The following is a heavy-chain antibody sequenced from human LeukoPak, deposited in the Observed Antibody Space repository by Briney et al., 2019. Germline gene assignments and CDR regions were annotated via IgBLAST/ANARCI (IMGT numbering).Heavy chain of an antibody. CDR2: MSYDGSNK. Sequence: GWSLRLSCAASGFTFSSYAMHWVRQAPGKGLEWVAVMSYDGSNKYYADSVKGRFTISRDNSKNTLYLQMNSLRADDTAVYYCAKRGGIAAPGVYYFDYWGQGTLVTVSS. V-gene: IGHV3-30-3*02. CDR1: GFTFSSYA. D-gene: IGHD6-13*01. J-gene: IGHJ4*02. CDR3: AKRGGIAAPGVYYFDY.